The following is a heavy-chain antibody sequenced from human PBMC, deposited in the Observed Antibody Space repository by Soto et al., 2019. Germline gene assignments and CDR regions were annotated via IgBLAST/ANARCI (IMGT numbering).Heavy chain of an antibody. CDR2: INPNSGGT. CDR3: ARVDHRDGYIDY. Sequence: ASVKVSCKASGYTFPGYYMHWVRQAPGQGLEWMGWINPNSGGTNYAQKFQGWVTMTRDTSISTAYMELSRLRSDVTAVYYCARVDHRDGYIDYWGQGTLVTVSS. V-gene: IGHV1-2*04. J-gene: IGHJ4*02. CDR1: GYTFPGYY.